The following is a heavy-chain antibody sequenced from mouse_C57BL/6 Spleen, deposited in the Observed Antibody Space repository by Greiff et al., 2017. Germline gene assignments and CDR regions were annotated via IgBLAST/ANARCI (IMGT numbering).Heavy chain of an antibody. D-gene: IGHD1-1*01. V-gene: IGHV1-82*01. CDR3: ARSLLRSSSWFAY. Sequence: QVQLKQSGPELVKPGASVKISCKASGYAFSSSWMNWVKQRPGKGLEWIGRIYPGDGDTNYNGKFKGKATLTANKSSSTAYMQLSSLTSEDSAVYFCARSLLRSSSWFAYWGQGTLVTVSA. CDR2: IYPGDGDT. CDR1: GYAFSSSW. J-gene: IGHJ3*01.